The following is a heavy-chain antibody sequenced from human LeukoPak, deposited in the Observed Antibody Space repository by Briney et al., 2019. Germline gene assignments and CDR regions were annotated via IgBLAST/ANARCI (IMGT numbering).Heavy chain of an antibody. CDR1: GFTFDDYA. J-gene: IGHJ3*02. Sequence: GGSLRLSCAASGFTFDDYAMHWVRQAPGKGLEWVSGISWNSGSIGYADSVKGRFTISRDNAKNSLYLQMNSLRAEDTALYYCAKQQPWLSEAFDIWGQGTMVTVSS. CDR2: ISWNSGSI. CDR3: AKQQPWLSEAFDI. D-gene: IGHD6-19*01. V-gene: IGHV3-9*01.